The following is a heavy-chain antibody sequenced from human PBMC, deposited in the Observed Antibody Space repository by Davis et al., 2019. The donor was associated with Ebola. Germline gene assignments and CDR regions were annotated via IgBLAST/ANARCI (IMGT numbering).Heavy chain of an antibody. CDR1: GGSFSGYY. CDR2: INHSGST. D-gene: IGHD2-2*01. J-gene: IGHJ6*03. Sequence: SETLSLTCAVYGGSFSGYYWSWIRQPPGKGLEWIGEINHSGSTSYNPSLESRVTISVDTSKNQFSLKLSSVTAADTAVYYCARVYGSQLLFYYYYYMDVWGKGTTVTVSS. V-gene: IGHV4-34*01. CDR3: ARVYGSQLLFYYYYYMDV.